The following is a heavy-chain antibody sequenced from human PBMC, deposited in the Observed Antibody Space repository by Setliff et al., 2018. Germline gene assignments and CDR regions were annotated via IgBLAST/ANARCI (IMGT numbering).Heavy chain of an antibody. J-gene: IGHJ3*02. CDR3: VRDDADNYDAFDN. D-gene: IGHD3-22*01. V-gene: IGHV3-7*01. CDR1: GFSFSRHW. CDR2: IKQDGSTK. Sequence: GGSLRLSCVVSGFSFSRHWMSWVRQAPGKGLEWVADIKQDGSTKYYLDPVKGRFTISRDNAKRSLYLQMNGLRADDTGVYYCVRDDADNYDAFDNWGQGTLVTVSS.